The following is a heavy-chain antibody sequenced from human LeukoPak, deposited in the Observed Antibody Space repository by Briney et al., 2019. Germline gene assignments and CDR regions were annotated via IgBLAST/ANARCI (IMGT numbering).Heavy chain of an antibody. CDR1: GFTFSSYG. Sequence: GRSLRLSCAASGFTFSSYGMHWVRQAPGKGLEWVAVISYDGSNKYYADSVKGRFTISRDNSKNTLYLQMNSLRAEDTAVYYCAGVVPAGPFDYWGQGTLVTVSS. CDR3: AGVVPAGPFDY. CDR2: ISYDGSNK. J-gene: IGHJ4*02. D-gene: IGHD2-2*01. V-gene: IGHV3-30*03.